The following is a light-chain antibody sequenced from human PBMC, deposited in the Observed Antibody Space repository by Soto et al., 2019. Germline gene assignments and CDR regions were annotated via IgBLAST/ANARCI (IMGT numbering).Light chain of an antibody. CDR3: CSYAGNYTLL. V-gene: IGLV2-11*01. CDR1: SSDVGGYNY. J-gene: IGLJ2*01. Sequence: QSVLTQPRSVSGAPGQSVTISCTGTSSDVGGYNYVSWYQQHPGKAPKLMIYDVSKRPSGVPDRFSGSKSGNTAAVALSGLQDEDEADYYCCSYAGNYTLLFGGGTKLTVL. CDR2: DVS.